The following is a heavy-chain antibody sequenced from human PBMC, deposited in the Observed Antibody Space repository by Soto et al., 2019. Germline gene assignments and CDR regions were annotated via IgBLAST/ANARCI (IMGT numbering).Heavy chain of an antibody. CDR2: ISGSGGTT. J-gene: IGHJ4*02. Sequence: GGSLRLSCAASGFTFSSYAMSWVRQAPGKGLEWVSSISGSGGTTYYADSVKGRFTNSRDNSKNTLYLQMNSLRAEDTAVYYCAKGLSGYSFDYWGQGTLVTVSS. CDR1: GFTFSSYA. CDR3: AKGLSGYSFDY. V-gene: IGHV3-23*01. D-gene: IGHD5-12*01.